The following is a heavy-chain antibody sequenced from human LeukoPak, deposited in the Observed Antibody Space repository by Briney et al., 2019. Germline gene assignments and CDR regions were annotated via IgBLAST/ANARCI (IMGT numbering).Heavy chain of an antibody. D-gene: IGHD3-16*01. CDR3: ARGLGMSYAFDI. J-gene: IGHJ3*02. CDR2: MNPNSVNT. CDR1: GYTFTIDG. Sequence: ASVKVPCKASGYTFTIDGVNWARQATGQGLEWMGWMNPNSVNTVYAQKFQGRVTMTRSTSISTAYMELSSLRSDDTAVYYCARGLGMSYAFDIWGQGTMVTVSS. V-gene: IGHV1-8*01.